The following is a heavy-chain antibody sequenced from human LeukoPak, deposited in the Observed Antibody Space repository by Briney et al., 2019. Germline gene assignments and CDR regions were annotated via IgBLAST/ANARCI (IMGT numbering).Heavy chain of an antibody. D-gene: IGHD3-22*01. V-gene: IGHV4-59*12. CDR2: IYYSGST. J-gene: IGHJ3*02. CDR1: GGSISSYY. CDR3: ARSDYKYYYDSSGYSYAFDI. Sequence: SETLSLACTVSGGSISSYYWSWIRQPPGKGLEWIGYIYYSGSTNYNPSLKSRVTISVDTSKNQFSLKLSSVTAADTAVYYCARSDYKYYYDSSGYSYAFDIWGQGTMVTVSS.